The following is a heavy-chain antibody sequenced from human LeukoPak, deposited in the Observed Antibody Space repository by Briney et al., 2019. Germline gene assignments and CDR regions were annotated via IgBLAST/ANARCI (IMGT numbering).Heavy chain of an antibody. CDR2: ISYDGSNK. CDR3: ATTDNVEMATNGY. D-gene: IGHD5-24*01. CDR1: GFTFSSYG. V-gene: IGHV3-30*03. J-gene: IGHJ4*02. Sequence: PGRSLRLSCAASGFTFSSYGMHWVRQAPGKGLEWVAVISYDGSNKYYADSVKGRFTISRDNSKNTLYLQMNSLRAEDTAVYYCATTDNVEMATNGYWGQGTLVTVSS.